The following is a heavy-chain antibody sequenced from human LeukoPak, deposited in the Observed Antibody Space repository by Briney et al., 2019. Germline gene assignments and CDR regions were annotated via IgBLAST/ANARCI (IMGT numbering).Heavy chain of an antibody. CDR3: AKEEIVGTIRVLDY. Sequence: GGSLRLSCAASGFTFSNYAMSWVRQAPGKGLEWVSAISNSAVGYYADSVKGRFTISRDNSQNTLDLQMNNLRGEDTAVYYCAKEEIVGTIRVLDYWGQGSLVTVSS. J-gene: IGHJ4*02. CDR1: GFTFSNYA. D-gene: IGHD1-26*01. V-gene: IGHV3-23*01. CDR2: ISNSAVG.